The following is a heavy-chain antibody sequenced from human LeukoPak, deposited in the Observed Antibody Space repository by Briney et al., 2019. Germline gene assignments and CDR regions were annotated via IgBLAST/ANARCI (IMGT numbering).Heavy chain of an antibody. D-gene: IGHD6-13*01. CDR2: IYYSGST. V-gene: IGHV4-59*12. CDR1: GGSISSYY. CDR3: AREEIAAAGKGGVNY. J-gene: IGHJ4*02. Sequence: SETLSLTCTVSGGSISSYYWSWIRQPPGKGLEWIGYIYYSGSTNYNPSLKSRVTISVDTSKNQFSLKLSSVTAADTAVYYCAREEIAAAGKGGVNYWGQGTLVTVSS.